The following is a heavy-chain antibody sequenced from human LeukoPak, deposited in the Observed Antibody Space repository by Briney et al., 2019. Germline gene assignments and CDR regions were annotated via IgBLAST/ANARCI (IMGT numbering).Heavy chain of an antibody. J-gene: IGHJ4*02. CDR2: ISSSSSYI. CDR1: GFTFSSYS. D-gene: IGHD3-3*01. CDR3: ASSIADYDFWSGYSSY. Sequence: PGGSLRLSCAASGFTFSSYSMNWVRQAPGKGLEWVSSISSSSSYIYYADSVKGRFTISRGNAKNSLYLQMNSLRAEDTAVYYCASSIADYDFWSGYSSYWGQGTLVTVSS. V-gene: IGHV3-21*01.